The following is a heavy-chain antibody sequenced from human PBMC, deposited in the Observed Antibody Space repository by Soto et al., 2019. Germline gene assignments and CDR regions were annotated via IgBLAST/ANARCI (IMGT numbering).Heavy chain of an antibody. D-gene: IGHD5-12*01. V-gene: IGHV4-59*01. CDR2: IHYSGST. J-gene: IGHJ4*02. CDR1: GVSISDYY. Sequence: TSETLSLTCTVSGVSISDYYWSWIRQPPGKGLEWIGYIHYSGSTDYNPSLKSRVTISVDTSKNQFSLKLSSVTAADTAVYYCARGIRMATPNPLFDYWGQGTLVTVSS. CDR3: ARGIRMATPNPLFDY.